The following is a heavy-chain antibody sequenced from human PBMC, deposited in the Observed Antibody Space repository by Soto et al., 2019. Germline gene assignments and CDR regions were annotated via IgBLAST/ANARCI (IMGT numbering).Heavy chain of an antibody. CDR2: IIPIFGTA. CDR3: ARSPILTGYGTVKAFDI. CDR1: GGTFSSYA. Sequence: SVKVSCKASGGTFSSYAISWVRQAPGQGLEWMGGIIPIFGTANYAQKFQGRVTITADESTSTAYMELSSLRSEDTAVYYCARSPILTGYGTVKAFDIWGQGTMVTVSS. J-gene: IGHJ3*02. D-gene: IGHD3-9*01. V-gene: IGHV1-69*13.